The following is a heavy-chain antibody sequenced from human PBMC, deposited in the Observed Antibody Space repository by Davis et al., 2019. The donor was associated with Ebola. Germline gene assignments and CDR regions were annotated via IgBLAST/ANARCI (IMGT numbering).Heavy chain of an antibody. V-gene: IGHV1-18*04. CDR1: GYTFTSYG. CDR2: INPHNGNT. J-gene: IGHJ4*02. D-gene: IGHD3-10*01. CDR3: ARPITMVRGVISTHFDY. Sequence: AASVKVSCKASGYTFTSYGISWVRQAPGQGLEWMGWINPHNGNTNYAQNVQGRVTMTTDTSTSTAYMEVGSLRSDDTAVYYCARPITMVRGVISTHFDYWGQGTLVTVSS.